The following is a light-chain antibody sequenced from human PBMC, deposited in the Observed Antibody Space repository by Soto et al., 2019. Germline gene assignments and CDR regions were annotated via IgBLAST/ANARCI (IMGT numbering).Light chain of an antibody. CDR3: QQYNSYRT. CDR1: QSMSSY. Sequence: DIQMTQSPSSLSASVGDRVSITCRASQSMSSYLNWYQQRPGKAPKLLIYKASTLKSGVPSRFSGSGSGTEFTLTISSLQPDDFATYYCQQYNSYRTFGQGTKVDIK. CDR2: KAS. J-gene: IGKJ1*01. V-gene: IGKV1-5*03.